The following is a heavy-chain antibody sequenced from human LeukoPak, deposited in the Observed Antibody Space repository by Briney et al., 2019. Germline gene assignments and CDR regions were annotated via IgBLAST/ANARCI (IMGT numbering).Heavy chain of an antibody. CDR3: ASPPSMVRGVIDAV. CDR1: GGTFSSYA. Sequence: SVKVSCKASGGTFSSYAISWVRQAPGQGLEWMGGIIPIFGTANYAQKFQGRVTITTDESTSTAYMELSSLRSEDTAVYYCASPPSMVRGVIDAVWGQGTLVTVSS. D-gene: IGHD3-10*01. J-gene: IGHJ4*02. CDR2: IIPIFGTA. V-gene: IGHV1-69*05.